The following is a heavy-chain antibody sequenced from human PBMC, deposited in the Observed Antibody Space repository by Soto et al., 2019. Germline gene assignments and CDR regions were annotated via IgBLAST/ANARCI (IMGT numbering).Heavy chain of an antibody. V-gene: IGHV3-23*01. J-gene: IGHJ6*03. CDR2: ISGSGGST. Sequence: VQLLESGGGLVQPGGSLRLSCAASGFTFSSYAMSWVRQAPGKGLEWVSAISGSGGSTYYADSVKGRFTISRDNSKNTLYLQMNSLRAEDTAVYYCAKKGGGVVVPADYYYYYMDVWGKGTTVTVSS. CDR1: GFTFSSYA. CDR3: AKKGGGVVVPADYYYYYMDV. D-gene: IGHD2-2*01.